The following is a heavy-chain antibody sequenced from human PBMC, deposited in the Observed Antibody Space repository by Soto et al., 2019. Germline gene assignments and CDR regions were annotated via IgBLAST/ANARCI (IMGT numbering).Heavy chain of an antibody. CDR3: ARGKAALLWGSGAYGMDV. CDR2: INHSGST. D-gene: IGHD3-10*01. Sequence: QVQLQQWGAGLLKPSETLSLTCAVYGGSFSGYYWSWIRQPPGKGLEWIGEINHSGSTNYNPSLKSRVTISVDTSKTQFSLKLSSVTAADTAVYYCARGKAALLWGSGAYGMDVWGQGTTVTVSS. CDR1: GGSFSGYY. V-gene: IGHV4-34*01. J-gene: IGHJ6*02.